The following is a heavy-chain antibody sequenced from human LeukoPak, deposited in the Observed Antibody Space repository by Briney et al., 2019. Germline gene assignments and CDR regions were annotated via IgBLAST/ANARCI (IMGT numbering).Heavy chain of an antibody. Sequence: GASVKVSCKASGYTFTNYGISWVRQAPGQGLEWMGWISGYNGNTNYAQKSQGRVTMTTDTSTNAAHMELRSLRSDDTAVYYCARDCDCQCLFDYWGQGTLVTVSS. CDR3: ARDCDCQCLFDY. V-gene: IGHV1-18*01. CDR2: ISGYNGNT. D-gene: IGHD2-21*02. CDR1: GYTFTNYG. J-gene: IGHJ4*02.